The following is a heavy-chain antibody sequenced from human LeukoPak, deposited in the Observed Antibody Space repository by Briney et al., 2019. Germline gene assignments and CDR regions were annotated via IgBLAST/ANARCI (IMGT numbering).Heavy chain of an antibody. J-gene: IGHJ4*02. CDR3: ARVLLSNYDFWSDYYGSFDY. CDR2: IKQDGSEK. V-gene: IGHV3-7*01. CDR1: GFTFSSYW. D-gene: IGHD3-3*01. Sequence: GGSLRLSCAASGFTFSSYWMSWVRQAPGKGLEWVANIKQDGSEKYYVDSEKGRFTISRDNAKNSLYLQMNSLRAEDTAVYYCARVLLSNYDFWSDYYGSFDYWGQGTLVTVSS.